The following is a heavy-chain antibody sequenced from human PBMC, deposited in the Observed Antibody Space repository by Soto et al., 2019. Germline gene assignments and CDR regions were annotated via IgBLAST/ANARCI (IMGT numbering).Heavy chain of an antibody. CDR3: AHRRGSYGDDAFDI. CDR1: GFSLSTSGGG. V-gene: IGHV2-5*02. CDR2: IYWDDDK. J-gene: IGHJ3*02. D-gene: IGHD2-15*01. Sequence: QITLKVSGPTLVKPTQTLTLTCTFSGFSLSTSGGGVGWIRQPPGKALEWLALIYWDDDKRYSPSLKSRLTITKDNSKNQVVLTMTNMDPVDTARYYFAHRRGSYGDDAFDIWGQGTMVTVSS.